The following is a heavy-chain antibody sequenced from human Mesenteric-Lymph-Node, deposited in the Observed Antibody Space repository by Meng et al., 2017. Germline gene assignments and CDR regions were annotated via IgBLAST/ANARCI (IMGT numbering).Heavy chain of an antibody. CDR1: GFTFSSYS. D-gene: IGHD3-3*01. Sequence: GESLKISCAASGFTFSSYSMNWVRQAPGKGLEWVSSISSSSSYIYYADSVKGRFTISRDNAKNSLYLQMNSLRAEDTAVYYCARGRFWSGYYSSYYYYGMDVWGQGTTVTVSS. J-gene: IGHJ6*02. V-gene: IGHV3-21*01. CDR3: ARGRFWSGYYSSYYYYGMDV. CDR2: ISSSSSYI.